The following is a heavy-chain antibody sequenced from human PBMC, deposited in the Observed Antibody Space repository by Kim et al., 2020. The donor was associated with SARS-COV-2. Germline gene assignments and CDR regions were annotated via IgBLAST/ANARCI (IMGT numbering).Heavy chain of an antibody. J-gene: IGHJ3*02. Sequence: SETLSLTCAVYGGSFSGYYWSWIRQPPGKGLEWIGEINHSGSTNYNPSLKSRVTISVDTSKNQFSLKLSSVTAADTAVYYCARVGIAARGSAFDIWGQGTMVTVSS. CDR1: GGSFSGYY. CDR2: INHSGST. V-gene: IGHV4-34*01. D-gene: IGHD6-6*01. CDR3: ARVGIAARGSAFDI.